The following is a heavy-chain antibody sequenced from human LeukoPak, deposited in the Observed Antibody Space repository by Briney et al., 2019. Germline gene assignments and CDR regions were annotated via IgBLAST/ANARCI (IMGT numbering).Heavy chain of an antibody. Sequence: GGSLRLSCAASGFTFSSYSMNWVRQAPGKGLEWVSSISSSSSYIYYADSVKGRFTISRDNAKNSLYLQMNSLRAEDTAVYYCVRGEVVGATFDYWGQGTLVTVSS. J-gene: IGHJ4*02. V-gene: IGHV3-21*01. CDR1: GFTFSSYS. D-gene: IGHD1-26*01. CDR3: VRGEVVGATFDY. CDR2: ISSSSSYI.